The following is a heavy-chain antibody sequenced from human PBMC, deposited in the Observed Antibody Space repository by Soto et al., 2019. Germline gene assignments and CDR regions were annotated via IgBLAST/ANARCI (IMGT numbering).Heavy chain of an antibody. CDR3: ARQQWLVLNAFDI. D-gene: IGHD6-19*01. CDR1: GGSISSYY. Sequence: PSETLSLTCTVSGGSISSYYWSWIRQPPGKGLKWIGYIYYSGSTNYNPSLKSRVTISVDTSKNQFSLKLSSVTAVDTALYYCARQQWLVLNAFDIWGQGTMVTVS. V-gene: IGHV4-59*01. J-gene: IGHJ3*02. CDR2: IYYSGST.